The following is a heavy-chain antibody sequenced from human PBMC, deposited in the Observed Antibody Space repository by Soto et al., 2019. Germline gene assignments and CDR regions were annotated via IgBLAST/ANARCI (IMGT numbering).Heavy chain of an antibody. CDR2: ISVIGGST. CDR3: AKPLAAAGTDY. CDR1: ESTFSSYD. Sequence: VQLLASGGGLVQPGGSLRLPCAASESTFSSYDMSWVRQAPGKGWEWVSAISVIGGSTYYADSVKGGFTISRDNSKSTLYLQMNSLRAEDTAVYYCAKPLAAAGTDYWGQGTLVTVSS. J-gene: IGHJ4*02. D-gene: IGHD6-13*01. V-gene: IGHV3-23*01.